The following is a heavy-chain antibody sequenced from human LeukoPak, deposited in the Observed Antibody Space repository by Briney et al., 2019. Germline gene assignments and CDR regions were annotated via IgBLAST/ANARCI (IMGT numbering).Heavy chain of an antibody. CDR3: ARPIMSGKRGAFDI. CDR2: IYYSGST. CDR1: GGSISSYY. Sequence: KPSETLSLTCTVSGGSISSYYWSWIRQPPGKGLEWIGSIYYSGSTYYNPSLKSRVTISVDTSKNQFSLKLSSVTAADTAVYYCARPIMSGKRGAFDIWGQGTMVTVSS. V-gene: IGHV4-59*05. J-gene: IGHJ3*02. D-gene: IGHD1-26*01.